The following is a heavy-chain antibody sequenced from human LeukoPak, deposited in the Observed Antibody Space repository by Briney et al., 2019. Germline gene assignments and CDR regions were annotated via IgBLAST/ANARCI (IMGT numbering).Heavy chain of an antibody. CDR1: GGSISSYY. V-gene: IGHV4-59*01. CDR3: AGETYYYDSSGYT. Sequence: SETLSLTCTVSGGSISSYYWSWIRQPPGKGLEWIGYIYYSGSTNYNPSLKSRVTISVDTSKNQFSLKLSSVTAADTAVYYCAGETYYYDSSGYTWGQGTLVTVSS. J-gene: IGHJ5*02. D-gene: IGHD3-22*01. CDR2: IYYSGST.